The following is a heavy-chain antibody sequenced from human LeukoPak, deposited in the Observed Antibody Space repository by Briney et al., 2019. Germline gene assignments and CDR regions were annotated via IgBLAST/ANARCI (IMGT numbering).Heavy chain of an antibody. CDR2: IYYSGST. Sequence: PSETLSLTCTVSGGSISSYYWSWIRQHPGKGLEWIGYIYYSGSTYYNPSLKSRVTISVDTSKNQFSLKLSSVTAADTAVYYCARDSPRESFDYWGQGTLVTVSS. J-gene: IGHJ4*02. CDR3: ARDSPRESFDY. CDR1: GGSISSYY. V-gene: IGHV4-59*06. D-gene: IGHD5-24*01.